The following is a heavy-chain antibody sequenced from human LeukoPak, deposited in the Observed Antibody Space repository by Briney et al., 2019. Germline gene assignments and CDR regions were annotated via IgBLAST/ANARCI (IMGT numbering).Heavy chain of an antibody. Sequence: SETLSLTCTVSGVSISTSTHYWASIRQPPGKGLEWIASMFYRGSTYYNASLRSRVTLSVDTSMNQFSLKLSSVSASDTATFYCVRQGGWGGAASLIEFWGQGTLVTVSS. J-gene: IGHJ4*02. V-gene: IGHV4-39*01. CDR3: VRQGGWGGAASLIEF. CDR1: GVSISTSTHY. D-gene: IGHD2-15*01. CDR2: MFYRGST.